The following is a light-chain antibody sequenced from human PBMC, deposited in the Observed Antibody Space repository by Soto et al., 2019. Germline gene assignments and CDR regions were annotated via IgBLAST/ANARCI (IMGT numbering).Light chain of an antibody. V-gene: IGKV3-20*01. J-gene: IGKJ1*01. CDR2: GAS. Sequence: ESVLTQSPGTLSLSPGEKATLSCRASQSVSSSYLAWYQQKPGQAPRLLIYGASSRATGIPDRFSGSGSGIDFTLTVSRLAPEDFAVYYCQQFGSSSWTFGQGTKVEIK. CDR1: QSVSSSY. CDR3: QQFGSSSWT.